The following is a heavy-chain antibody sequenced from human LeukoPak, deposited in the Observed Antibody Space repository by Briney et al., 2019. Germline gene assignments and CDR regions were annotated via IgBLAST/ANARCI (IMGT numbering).Heavy chain of an antibody. CDR1: GFTVSSNY. CDR3: ARDRLTYYYDSSGYYSFSYGMDV. D-gene: IGHD3-22*01. Sequence: PGGSLRLSCAASGFTVSSNYMSWVRQAPGKGLEWVSVIHTGGSTYYADSVKGRFTISRDTSNNTLYLQMNSLRADDTAVYYCARDRLTYYYDSSGYYSFSYGMDVWGQGTTVTVSS. CDR2: IHTGGST. V-gene: IGHV3-53*01. J-gene: IGHJ6*02.